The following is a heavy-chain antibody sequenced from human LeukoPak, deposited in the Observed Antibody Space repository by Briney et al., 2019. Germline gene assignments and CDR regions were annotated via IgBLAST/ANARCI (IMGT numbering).Heavy chain of an antibody. CDR3: ARGEYDSSPDSVYMDV. D-gene: IGHD3-22*01. CDR2: VFYSGST. Sequence: SETLSLTXTVSSGSISSYYWSWIRQPPGKGLEWVGYVFYSGSTNYSPSLKRRVTISVDTSKNQFSLKLRSVTAADTAVYFCARGEYDSSPDSVYMDVWGKGTTVTVSS. CDR1: SGSISSYY. V-gene: IGHV4-59*01. J-gene: IGHJ6*03.